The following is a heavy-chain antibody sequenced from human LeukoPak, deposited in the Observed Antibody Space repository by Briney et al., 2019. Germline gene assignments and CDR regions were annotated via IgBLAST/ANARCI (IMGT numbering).Heavy chain of an antibody. CDR2: IYTSGST. CDR1: GGSISDFY. CDR3: ARETTGAGTARPFDY. J-gene: IGHJ4*02. D-gene: IGHD6-13*01. Sequence: KPSETRSLTCTVSGGSISDFYWSWIRQPAGKTLEWIGRIYTSGSTNYNPSLKSRVTMSVDTSKNQFSLKLSSVTAADTAVSFCARETTGAGTARPFDYWGQGTLVTLSS. V-gene: IGHV4-4*07.